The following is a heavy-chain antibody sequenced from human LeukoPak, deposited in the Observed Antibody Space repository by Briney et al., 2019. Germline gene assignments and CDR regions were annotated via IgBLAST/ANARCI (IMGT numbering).Heavy chain of an antibody. J-gene: IGHJ4*02. D-gene: IGHD6-6*01. V-gene: IGHV1-69*06. Sequence: SVKVSCKASGGTFSSYAISWVRQAPGQGLEWMGGIIPIFGTANYAQKFQGRVTITADKSTSTAYMELSSLRSEDTAVYYCAREKYSSSSYFDYWGQGTLVTASS. CDR3: AREKYSSSSYFDY. CDR2: IIPIFGTA. CDR1: GGTFSSYA.